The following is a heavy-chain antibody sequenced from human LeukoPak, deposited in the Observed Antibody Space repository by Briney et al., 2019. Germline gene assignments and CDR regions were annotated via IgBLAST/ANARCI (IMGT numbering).Heavy chain of an antibody. D-gene: IGHD3-22*01. CDR1: GGTFSNSA. J-gene: IGHJ4*02. CDR2: IIPIFGTA. V-gene: IGHV1-69*06. CDR3: ARSLTSGYYYFDY. Sequence: ASVKVSCKASGGTFSNSAISWVRQAPGQGLEWMGGIIPIFGTANYAQRFQGRVTITADKSTSTAYMELSSLRSEDTAVYYCARSLTSGYYYFDYWGQGTLVTVSS.